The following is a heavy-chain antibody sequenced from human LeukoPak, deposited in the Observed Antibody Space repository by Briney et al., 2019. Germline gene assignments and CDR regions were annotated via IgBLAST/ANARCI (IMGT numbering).Heavy chain of an antibody. V-gene: IGHV3-23*01. CDR3: AKDERLTGMSSTFDY. CDR2: ISGSDVST. Sequence: PGGSLRLSCAASGFTFSSYSMNWVRQAPGKGLEWVSAISGSDVSTYYADSVKGRFTISRDNSKNTLYLQMNSLRAEDTAVYYCAKDERLTGMSSTFDYWGQGTLVTVSS. D-gene: IGHD7-27*01. CDR1: GFTFSSYS. J-gene: IGHJ4*02.